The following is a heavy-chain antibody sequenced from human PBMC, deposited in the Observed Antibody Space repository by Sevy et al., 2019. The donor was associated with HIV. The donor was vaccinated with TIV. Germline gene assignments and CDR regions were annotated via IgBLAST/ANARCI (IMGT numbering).Heavy chain of an antibody. Sequence: GGSLRLSCAASGFTFSDYYMSWIRQAPGKGLEWVSYISSSGSTIYYADSVKGRFTISRDNAKNSLYLQMNSLRAEDTAGYYCARGDDARAYYYGSGSPLYYYYGMDVWGQGTTVTVSS. J-gene: IGHJ6*02. V-gene: IGHV3-11*01. CDR2: ISSSGSTI. CDR1: GFTFSDYY. CDR3: ARGDDARAYYYGSGSPLYYYYGMDV. D-gene: IGHD3-10*01.